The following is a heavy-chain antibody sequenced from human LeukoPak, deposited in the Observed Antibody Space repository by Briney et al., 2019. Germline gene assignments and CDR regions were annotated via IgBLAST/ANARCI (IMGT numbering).Heavy chain of an antibody. Sequence: GSLRLSCAASGFTFSSYSMNWVRQAPGKGLEWVSSISSSSTCIQYADSVKGRFTVSRDNAKNSLFLQMNSLRVEDTAVYYCARITLVRGVVKREIDYWGQGTLVTVSS. D-gene: IGHD3-10*01. V-gene: IGHV3-21*01. CDR1: GFTFSSYS. CDR3: ARITLVRGVVKREIDY. CDR2: ISSSSTCI. J-gene: IGHJ4*02.